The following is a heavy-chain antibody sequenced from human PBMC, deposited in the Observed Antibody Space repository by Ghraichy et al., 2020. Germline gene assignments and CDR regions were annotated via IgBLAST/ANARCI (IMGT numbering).Heavy chain of an antibody. CDR1: GGSFSGYS. J-gene: IGHJ3*02. Sequence: SETLSLTCAVYGGSFSGYSWSWIRQLPGKGKEWIGEINLTGSTNNNPSLNSRVTISVDTSKNHFSLKLRSVTAADTAVYYCASLLGTGNYGDSFDIWRQGRMVTVCS. V-gene: IGHV4-34*01. CDR2: INLTGST. D-gene: IGHD4-17*01. CDR3: ASLLGTGNYGDSFDI.